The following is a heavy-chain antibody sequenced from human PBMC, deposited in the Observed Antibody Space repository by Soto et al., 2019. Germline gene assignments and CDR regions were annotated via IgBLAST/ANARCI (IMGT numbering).Heavy chain of an antibody. CDR3: ARTVVGATGGNWFDP. Sequence: SETLSLTCTVSGGSISSSSYYWGWIRQPPGKGLEWIGSIYYSGSTYYNPSLKSRVTISVDTSKNQFSLKLSSVTAADTAVYYCARTVVGATGGNWFDPWGQGTLVTVSS. V-gene: IGHV4-39*01. CDR1: GGSISSSSYY. D-gene: IGHD1-26*01. CDR2: IYYSGST. J-gene: IGHJ5*02.